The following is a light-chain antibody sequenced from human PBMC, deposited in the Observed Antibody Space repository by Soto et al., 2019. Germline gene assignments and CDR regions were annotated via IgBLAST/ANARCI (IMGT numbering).Light chain of an antibody. J-gene: IGKJ1*01. CDR2: GTS. V-gene: IGKV3-20*01. CDR3: QQYGSSSWT. Sequence: ALPQSPSTLSLFPVERATLSCRASQSVSSSYLAWYQQKPGQAPRLLIYGTSSRATAIPDRFSGSGSGTDFTLPISRLEXEDFEVYYCQQYGSSSWTFGQGTKVDI. CDR1: QSVSSSY.